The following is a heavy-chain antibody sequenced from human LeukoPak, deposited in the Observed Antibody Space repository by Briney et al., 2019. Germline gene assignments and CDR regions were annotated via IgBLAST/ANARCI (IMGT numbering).Heavy chain of an antibody. CDR1: GGSISSYY. CDR2: IYYSGSS. D-gene: IGHD3-9*01. Sequence: PSETLSLTCTVSGGSISSYYWSWIRQPLGKGLEWIGYIYYSGSSNHTPSLKSRVTMSVDTSNNQLSLNLTSVTAADTAVYYCAARERLDWILYWGQGTLVTVSS. V-gene: IGHV4-59*01. CDR3: AARERLDWILY. J-gene: IGHJ4*02.